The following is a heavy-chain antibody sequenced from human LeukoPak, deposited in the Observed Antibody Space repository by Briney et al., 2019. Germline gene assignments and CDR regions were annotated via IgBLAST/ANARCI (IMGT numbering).Heavy chain of an antibody. D-gene: IGHD3-22*01. CDR1: GSTFSSYA. V-gene: IGHV3-64D*06. CDR3: VKDRVITMIVGDLRD. Sequence: GGSLRLSCSASGSTFSSYAMHWVRQAPGKGLEYVSAISSNGGSTYYADSVKGRFTIPRDNSKNTLYLQMSSLRAEDTAVYYCVKDRVITMIVGDLRDWGQGTLVTVSS. CDR2: ISSNGGST. J-gene: IGHJ4*02.